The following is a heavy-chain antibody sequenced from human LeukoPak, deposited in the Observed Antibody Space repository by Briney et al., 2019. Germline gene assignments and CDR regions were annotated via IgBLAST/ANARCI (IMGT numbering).Heavy chain of an antibody. CDR2: IYYSGST. J-gene: IGHJ1*01. Sequence: SQTLSLTCTVSGGSISSSSYYWGWIRQPPGKGLEWIGSIYYSGSTYYNPSLKSRVTISVDTSKNQFSLKLSSVTAADTAVYYCARVLSPPITRVDWGQGTLVTASS. CDR1: GGSISSSSYY. D-gene: IGHD3-10*01. CDR3: ARVLSPPITRVD. V-gene: IGHV4-39*07.